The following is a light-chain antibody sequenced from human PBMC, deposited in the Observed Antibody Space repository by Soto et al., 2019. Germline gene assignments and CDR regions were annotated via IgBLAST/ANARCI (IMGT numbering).Light chain of an antibody. V-gene: IGLV2-14*01. CDR1: SSDVGGYNY. Sequence: QPVLTQPASVSGSPGQSITISCTGTSSDVGGYNYVSWYQQHPGKAPKLMIYEVSNRPSGVPDRFSGSKSGTSASLDITALQAVDEADYYCQSYDSSLTGWVFGGGTKLTVL. J-gene: IGLJ3*02. CDR3: QSYDSSLTGWV. CDR2: EVS.